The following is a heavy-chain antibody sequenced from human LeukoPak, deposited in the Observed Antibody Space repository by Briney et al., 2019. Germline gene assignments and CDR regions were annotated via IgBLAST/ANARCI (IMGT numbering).Heavy chain of an antibody. J-gene: IGHJ4*02. CDR1: GYSFTGYY. D-gene: IGHD6-19*01. V-gene: IGHV1-2*06. CDR3: ARVTNSGWYTDF. Sequence: ASLKLSCKASGYSFTGYYIQGVRQAPGQGVEWLGRINPNSGDTNYAQKSQGRVTMTRDTSVSTVYMELTRLRSDDTAVYYCARVTNSGWYTDFWGQGTLITVSS. CDR2: INPNSGDT.